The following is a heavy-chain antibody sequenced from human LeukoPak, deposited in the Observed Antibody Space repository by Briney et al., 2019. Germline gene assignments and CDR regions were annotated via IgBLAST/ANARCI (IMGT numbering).Heavy chain of an antibody. CDR1: GFTFSNYW. D-gene: IGHD2-15*01. CDR2: IKQDTSEI. J-gene: IGHJ5*01. CDR3: ARVGEYCSGRSCSSGWFDS. Sequence: RSGGSLRLSCAASGFTFSNYWMSWVRQAPGKGLEWVANIKQDTSEIYYVGSVKGRFIISRDNAKNSLFLQMNSLRAEDTAVYYCARVGEYCSGRSCSSGWFDSWGQGTLVTVSS. V-gene: IGHV3-7*01.